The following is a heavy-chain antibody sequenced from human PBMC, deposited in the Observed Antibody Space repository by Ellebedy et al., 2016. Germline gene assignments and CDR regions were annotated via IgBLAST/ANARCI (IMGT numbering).Heavy chain of an antibody. CDR3: ARGGGGPRTYYDFWSGYSGYYYGMDV. CDR1: GYTFTSYG. V-gene: IGHV1-18*04. CDR2: ISAYNGNT. D-gene: IGHD3-3*01. Sequence: ASVKVSXKASGYTFTSYGISWVRQAPGQGLEWMGWISAYNGNTNYAQKLQGRVTMTTDTSTSTAYMELRSLRSDDTAVYYCARGGGGPRTYYDFWSGYSGYYYGMDVWGQGTTVTVSS. J-gene: IGHJ6*02.